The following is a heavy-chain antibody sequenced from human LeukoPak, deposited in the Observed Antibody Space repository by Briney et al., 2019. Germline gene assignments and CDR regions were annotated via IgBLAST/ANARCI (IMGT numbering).Heavy chain of an antibody. D-gene: IGHD6-19*01. Sequence: GESLRLSCAASGFTFSSYWMTWVRQAPGKGLEWVANIKRDGSEEFYVDSAKGRFTISRDNAKNSLYLQMNSLRAEDTAVYYCARRDSSGWYYFDYWGQGTLVTVSS. CDR3: ARRDSSGWYYFDY. J-gene: IGHJ4*02. CDR1: GFTFSSYW. CDR2: IKRDGSEE. V-gene: IGHV3-7*01.